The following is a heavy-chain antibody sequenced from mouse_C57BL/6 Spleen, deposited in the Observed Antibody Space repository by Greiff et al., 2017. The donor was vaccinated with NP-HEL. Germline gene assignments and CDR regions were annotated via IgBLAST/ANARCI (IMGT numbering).Heavy chain of an antibody. CDR3: ARYGNYAMDY. D-gene: IGHD2-1*01. CDR1: GYTFTDYA. J-gene: IGHJ4*01. V-gene: IGHV1-67*01. Sequence: VQLQQSGPELVRPGVSVKISCKGSGYTFTDYAMHWVKQSHAKSLEWIGVISTYYGSTNYNQKFKGKATMTVDKSSSTAYMELARLTSEDSAIYYCARYGNYAMDYWGQGTSVTVSS. CDR2: ISTYYGST.